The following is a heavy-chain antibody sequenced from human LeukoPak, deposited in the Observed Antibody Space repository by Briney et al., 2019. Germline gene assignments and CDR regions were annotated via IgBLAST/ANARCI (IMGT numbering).Heavy chain of an antibody. J-gene: IGHJ5*02. V-gene: IGHV4-39*07. Sequence: PSETLSLTCTVSGGSISSSSYYWGWIRQPPGKGLEWIGSIYYSGSTYYNPSLKSRVTTPVDTSKNQFSLKLSSVTAADTAVYYCARIAVAANNWFDPWGQGTLVTVSS. CDR2: IYYSGST. CDR3: ARIAVAANNWFDP. D-gene: IGHD6-19*01. CDR1: GGSISSSSYY.